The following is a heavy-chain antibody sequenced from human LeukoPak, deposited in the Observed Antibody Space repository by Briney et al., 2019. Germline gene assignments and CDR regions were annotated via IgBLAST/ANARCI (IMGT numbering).Heavy chain of an antibody. CDR2: IYSGGNT. CDR3: ARAASSEQGPFDY. V-gene: IGHV3-53*01. CDR1: GFTASINY. D-gene: IGHD6-6*01. Sequence: GGSLRLSCAASGFTASINYMNWVRQAPGKGLEWVSVIYSGGNTYYADSVKGRFTISRDNSKNTLYLQMSSLRAEDTAVYYCARAASSEQGPFDYWGQGTLVTVSS. J-gene: IGHJ4*02.